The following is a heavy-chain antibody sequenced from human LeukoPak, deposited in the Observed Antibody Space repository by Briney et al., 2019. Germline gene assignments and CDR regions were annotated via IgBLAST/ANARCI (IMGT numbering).Heavy chain of an antibody. CDR2: IYYSGST. Sequence: PSETLSLTCTVSGGSISTSTYYWGWIRQPPGKGLEWIGSIYYSGSTYYNPSLKSQVTISVDTSKNQFSLRLSSVTAADTAMYYCARQQSNWASGPGMDVWGQGTTVTVSS. D-gene: IGHD7-27*01. V-gene: IGHV4-39*01. CDR3: ARQQSNWASGPGMDV. J-gene: IGHJ6*02. CDR1: GGSISTSTYY.